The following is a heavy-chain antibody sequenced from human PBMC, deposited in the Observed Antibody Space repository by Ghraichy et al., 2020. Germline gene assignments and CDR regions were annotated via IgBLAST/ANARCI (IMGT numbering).Heavy chain of an antibody. D-gene: IGHD3-3*01. Sequence: GGSLRLSCVASGFTFSSYAMHWVRQAPGKGLEWVAVISYDGSNKYYADSVKGRFTISRDNSKNTLYLQMNSLRAEDTAVYYCARDTRAYYYYGMDVWGQGTTVTVSS. J-gene: IGHJ6*02. CDR3: ARDTRAYYYYGMDV. V-gene: IGHV3-30*04. CDR1: GFTFSSYA. CDR2: ISYDGSNK.